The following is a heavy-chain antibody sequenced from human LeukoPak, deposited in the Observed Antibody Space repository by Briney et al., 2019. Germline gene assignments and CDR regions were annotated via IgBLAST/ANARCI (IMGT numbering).Heavy chain of an antibody. CDR3: ARGVSIVLSGTAIDY. Sequence: EASVKVSCKSSGYTFTTYGISWVRQAPGQGLEWMGWISAYNGNTNYAQKVQGRVTMTTDTSTGTAYMELRSLRSDDTAVYYCARGVSIVLSGTAIDYWGQGTLVTVSS. J-gene: IGHJ4*02. V-gene: IGHV1-18*01. D-gene: IGHD6-19*01. CDR1: GYTFTTYG. CDR2: ISAYNGNT.